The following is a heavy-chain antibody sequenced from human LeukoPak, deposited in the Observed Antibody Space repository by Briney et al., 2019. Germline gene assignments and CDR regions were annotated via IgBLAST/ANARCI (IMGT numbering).Heavy chain of an antibody. Sequence: SQTLSLTCAISEGSVSSNSAVWYWIRQSPSRGLEWLTKTYYRSKWYNDYAVSVRSRVTINPDTSKNQFSLQLSSVTPEDTAVYYCARGFNSALDFWGQGALVTVSS. CDR2: TYYRSKWYN. D-gene: IGHD2-21*01. V-gene: IGHV6-1*01. CDR3: ARGFNSALDF. J-gene: IGHJ4*02. CDR1: EGSVSSNSAV.